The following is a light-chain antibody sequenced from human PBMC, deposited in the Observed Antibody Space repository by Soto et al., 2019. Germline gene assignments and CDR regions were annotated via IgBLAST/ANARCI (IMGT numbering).Light chain of an antibody. V-gene: IGKV3-20*01. J-gene: IGKJ1*01. CDR3: QQYSSSRT. CDR2: GAS. CDR1: QSVSNNY. Sequence: EIVLTQSPGTLSLSPGERATLSCRASQSVSNNYLAWYQQKPGQAPRLLIYGASSRATGIPDRFSGSGSETDFTLTITRLEPEDFAVYYCQQYSSSRTFGQGTKVDI.